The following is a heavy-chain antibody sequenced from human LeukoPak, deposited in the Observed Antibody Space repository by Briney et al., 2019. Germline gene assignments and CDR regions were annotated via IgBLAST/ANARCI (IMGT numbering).Heavy chain of an antibody. CDR2: ISYDGSNK. Sequence: GGSLRLSCAASGFTFSSYAMHWVRQAPGKGLEWVAVISYDGSNKYYADSVKGRFTISRDNSKNTLYPQMNSLRAEDTAVYYCVKYGADVWGQGTTVTVSS. V-gene: IGHV3-30*04. D-gene: IGHD2/OR15-2a*01. J-gene: IGHJ6*02. CDR3: VKYGADV. CDR1: GFTFSSYA.